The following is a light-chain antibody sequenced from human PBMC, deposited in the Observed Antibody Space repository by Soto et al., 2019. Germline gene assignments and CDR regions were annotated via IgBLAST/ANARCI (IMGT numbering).Light chain of an antibody. V-gene: IGKV3-20*01. J-gene: IGKJ1*01. Sequence: EIVLTQSPGTVSLSPGERATLSCRASQSIKSNSLAWYQQRPGQAPRLLIYGASSRATGIPDRLSGSGSGTDFTLTISRLEPEDFAVYYCQQYGGSPRTFDQGTKVEIK. CDR3: QQYGGSPRT. CDR1: QSIKSNS. CDR2: GAS.